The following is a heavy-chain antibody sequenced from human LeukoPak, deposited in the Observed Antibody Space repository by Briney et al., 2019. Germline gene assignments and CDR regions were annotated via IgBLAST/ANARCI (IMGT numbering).Heavy chain of an antibody. J-gene: IGHJ4*02. CDR2: IYYSGST. CDR3: ARVYGDYIDY. D-gene: IGHD4-17*01. CDR1: GGSISSYY. V-gene: IGHV4-59*01. Sequence: PSETLSLTCTASGGSISSYYWGWIRQPPGKGLEWIGYIYYSGSTNYNPSLTSRVTISVGTSKHQFSLRLSSVTAADTAVYYCARVYGDYIDYWGQGTLVTVSS.